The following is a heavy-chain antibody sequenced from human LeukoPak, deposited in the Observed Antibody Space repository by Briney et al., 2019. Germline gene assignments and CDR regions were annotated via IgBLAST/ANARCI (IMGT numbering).Heavy chain of an antibody. CDR2: ISSSGSTI. V-gene: IGHV3-11*01. Sequence: PGGSLRLSCAASGFTFSDYYMSWIRQAPGKGLEWVSYISSSGSTIYYADSVKGRFTISRDNAKNSLYLQMNGLRAEDTAVYYCARAAASSPPRLLVYWGQGTLVTVSS. J-gene: IGHJ4*02. CDR3: ARAAASSPPRLLVY. D-gene: IGHD2-2*01. CDR1: GFTFSDYY.